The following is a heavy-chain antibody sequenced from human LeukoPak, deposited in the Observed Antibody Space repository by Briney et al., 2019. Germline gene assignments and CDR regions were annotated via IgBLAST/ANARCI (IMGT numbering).Heavy chain of an antibody. Sequence: PGGSLRLSCVASGFTFSDYAMNWVRQAPGKGLEWVSTFKTKYNQVYYAESVRGRFTISRDSSKNTLFLQMNDLTVEDTARYYCARRPGNWGQGILVTVSS. J-gene: IGHJ4*02. CDR2: FKTKYNQV. V-gene: IGHV3-23*05. D-gene: IGHD1-14*01. CDR1: GFTFSDYA. CDR3: ARRPGN.